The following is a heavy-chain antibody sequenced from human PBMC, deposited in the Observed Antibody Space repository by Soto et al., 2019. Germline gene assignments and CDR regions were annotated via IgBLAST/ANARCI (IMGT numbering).Heavy chain of an antibody. D-gene: IGHD2-8*02. J-gene: IGHJ4*02. V-gene: IGHV4-34*01. CDR3: ARDKITGLFDY. CDR1: GGPLTTYF. CDR2: INHSGST. Sequence: PSETLSLTCNVSGGPLTTYFWTWIRQPPGTGLEWIGEINHSGSTNYNPSLKSRVTISVDTSKNQFSLKLTSVTAADTAVYYCARDKITGLFDYWGQGTLVTVSS.